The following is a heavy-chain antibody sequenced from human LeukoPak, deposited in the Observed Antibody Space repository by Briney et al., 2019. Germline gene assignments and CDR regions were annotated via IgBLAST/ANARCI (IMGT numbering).Heavy chain of an antibody. J-gene: IGHJ4*02. Sequence: KPGGSLRLSCAASGFTFSSYSMNWVRQAPGKGLEWVSSISSSSSYIYYADSVKGRFTISRDNAKNSLYLQINSLRAEDTAVYYCASYLKYSYGYDHWGQGTLVTVSS. CDR1: GFTFSSYS. D-gene: IGHD5-18*01. V-gene: IGHV3-21*01. CDR3: ASYLKYSYGYDH. CDR2: ISSSSSYI.